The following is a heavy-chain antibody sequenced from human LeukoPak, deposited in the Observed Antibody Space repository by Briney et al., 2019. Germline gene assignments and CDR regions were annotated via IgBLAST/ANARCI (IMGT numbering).Heavy chain of an antibody. CDR2: ISGSGGST. Sequence: GGSLRLSCAASGFTLSSYAMSWVRQAPGKGLEWVSAISGSGGSTYYADSVKGRFTISRDNSKNTLYLQMNSLRAEDTAVYYCAKCRSGYDYYFDYWGQGTQVTVSS. CDR1: GFTLSSYA. V-gene: IGHV3-23*01. J-gene: IGHJ4*02. CDR3: AKCRSGYDYYFDY. D-gene: IGHD3-22*01.